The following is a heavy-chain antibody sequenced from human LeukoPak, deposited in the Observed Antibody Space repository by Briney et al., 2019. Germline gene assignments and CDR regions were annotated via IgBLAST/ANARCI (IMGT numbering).Heavy chain of an antibody. Sequence: GGSLRLSCAASGLTFSDYYMSWIRQAPGKGLEGVSYISSSGSTIYYADSVKGRFTISRDNAKNSLYLQMNSLRAEDTAVYYCARAGYSGYDCRDWGQGTLVTVSS. J-gene: IGHJ4*02. D-gene: IGHD5-12*01. CDR2: ISSSGSTI. CDR3: ARAGYSGYDCRD. CDR1: GLTFSDYY. V-gene: IGHV3-11*04.